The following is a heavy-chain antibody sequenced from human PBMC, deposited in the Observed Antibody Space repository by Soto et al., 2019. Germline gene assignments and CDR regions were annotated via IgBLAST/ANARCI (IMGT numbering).Heavy chain of an antibody. CDR2: MSPNSGNT. J-gene: IGHJ4*02. V-gene: IGHV1-8*01. Sequence: GASVKVSCKASGYTFTSYDINWVRQATGQGLEWMGWMSPNSGNTGYAQKFQGRVTMTRNTSISTAYMELSSLRSEDTAVYYCARGMFGQPRAATDYWGQGTLVTGSS. D-gene: IGHD3-10*02. CDR1: GYTFTSYD. CDR3: ARGMFGQPRAATDY.